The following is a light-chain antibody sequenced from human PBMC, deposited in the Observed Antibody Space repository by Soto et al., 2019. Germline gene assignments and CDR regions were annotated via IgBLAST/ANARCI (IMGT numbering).Light chain of an antibody. V-gene: IGLV1-47*01. CDR2: KNY. CDR1: SSNIGSDY. J-gene: IGLJ3*02. CDR3: AVWDASLSTWV. Sequence: QSVLTQPPSASRTPGQRVTISCSGSSSNIGSDYVYWFQQLPGTAPKLLIYKNYQRPSGVPDRFSGSKSGTSASLAISGLLSEDEAHYWCAVWDASLSTWVFGGGTKLTVL.